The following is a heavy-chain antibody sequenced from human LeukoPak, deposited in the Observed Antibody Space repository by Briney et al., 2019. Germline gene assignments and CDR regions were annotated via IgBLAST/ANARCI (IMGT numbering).Heavy chain of an antibody. CDR1: GFTFSSYA. V-gene: IGHV3-30*04. Sequence: GQSLRLSCAASGFTFSSYAMHWVRQAPGKGLEWVAVISYDGSNKYYADSVKGRFTISRDNSKNTLYLQMNSLRAEDTAVYYCAREYQWLVGVDYWGQGTLVTVSS. D-gene: IGHD6-19*01. J-gene: IGHJ4*02. CDR3: AREYQWLVGVDY. CDR2: ISYDGSNK.